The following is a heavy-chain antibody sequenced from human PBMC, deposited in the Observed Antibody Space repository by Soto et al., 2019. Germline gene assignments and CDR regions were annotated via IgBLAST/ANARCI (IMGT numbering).Heavy chain of an antibody. CDR3: ARELDIVLVPAALDY. D-gene: IGHD2-2*01. Sequence: QVQLVESGGGVVQPGRSLRLSCAASGFTFSSYAMHWVRQAPGKGLEWVAVIAYDGSNKYYADSVKGRFTISRDNSKNTLYLQMNSLRAEDTAVYYCARELDIVLVPAALDYWGQGTLVTVSS. CDR2: IAYDGSNK. J-gene: IGHJ4*02. V-gene: IGHV3-30-3*01. CDR1: GFTFSSYA.